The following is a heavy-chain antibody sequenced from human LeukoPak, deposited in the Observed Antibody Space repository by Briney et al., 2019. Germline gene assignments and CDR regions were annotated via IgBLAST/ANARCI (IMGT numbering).Heavy chain of an antibody. D-gene: IGHD7-27*01. V-gene: IGHV1-8*01. CDR1: GYTFTSYD. CDR2: MSPNSGDT. CDR3: ARGPPNWGYDY. J-gene: IGHJ4*02. Sequence: ASVKVSCKAYGYTFTSYDFNWVRQATGQRPEWMGWMSPNSGDTGYAQKFQDRVTMTRNTSISTAYMELSSLRSDDTAVYYCARGPPNWGYDYWGPGTLVTVSS.